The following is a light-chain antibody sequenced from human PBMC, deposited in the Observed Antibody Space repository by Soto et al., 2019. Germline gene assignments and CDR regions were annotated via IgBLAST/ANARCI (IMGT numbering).Light chain of an antibody. Sequence: DVVVTQTPLSLPVTLGQPASISCTSSQSLVYRDGNTYLNWFQQRPGQSPRRLIDRVSNRDSGVPDRFSGSGSGTDFTLNITRVEAEDVGLYYCMQGTHWPLTFGGGTQVEIK. V-gene: IGKV2-30*01. CDR3: MQGTHWPLT. CDR1: QSLVYRDGNTY. CDR2: RVS. J-gene: IGKJ4*01.